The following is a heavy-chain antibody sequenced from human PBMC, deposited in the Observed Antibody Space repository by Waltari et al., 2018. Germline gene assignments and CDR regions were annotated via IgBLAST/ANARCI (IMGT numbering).Heavy chain of an antibody. Sequence: ELQLLESGGGLVQPGGSLRLSCAASGFTLSTYAMSWVRQAPEKGPEVVLISSGSDRITSYADPVKGRFTISRDNSKNTLYLQMNSLRAEDTAVYYCATGPWDSPHRFDPWGQGTLVTVSS. CDR2: SSGSDRIT. V-gene: IGHV3-23*01. CDR1: GFTLSTYA. J-gene: IGHJ5*02. CDR3: ATGPWDSPHRFDP. D-gene: IGHD1-26*01.